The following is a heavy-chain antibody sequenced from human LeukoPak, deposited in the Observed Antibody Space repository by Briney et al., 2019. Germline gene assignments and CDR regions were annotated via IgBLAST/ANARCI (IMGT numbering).Heavy chain of an antibody. CDR2: INHSGST. CDR3: ARVAIAVAGTRSPPDY. D-gene: IGHD6-19*01. V-gene: IGHV4-34*01. Sequence: ETLSLTCAVYGGSFSGYYWSWIRQPPGKGLEWIGEINHSGSTNYNPSLKSRVTISVDTSKNQFSLKLSSVTAADTAVYYCARVAIAVAGTRSPPDYWGQGTLVTVSS. CDR1: GGSFSGYY. J-gene: IGHJ4*02.